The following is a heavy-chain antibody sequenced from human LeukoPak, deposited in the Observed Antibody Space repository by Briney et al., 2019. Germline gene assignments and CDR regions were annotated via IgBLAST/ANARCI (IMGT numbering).Heavy chain of an antibody. D-gene: IGHD3-16*01. CDR1: GLRFSDYY. CDR3: ARRAGAYTHPYDY. V-gene: IGHV3-11*01. Sequence: PGGSLRLSCAASGLRFSDYYVSWIRQAPGKGLQWVSYISSGGDIMHYADSVKGRFTISINNSKNTLYLQMNSLRAEDTAVYYCARRAGAYTHPYDYWGQGTLVTVS. CDR2: ISSGGDIM. J-gene: IGHJ4*02.